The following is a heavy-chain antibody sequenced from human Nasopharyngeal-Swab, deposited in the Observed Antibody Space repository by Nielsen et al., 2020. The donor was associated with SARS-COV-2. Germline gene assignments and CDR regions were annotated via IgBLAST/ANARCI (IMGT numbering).Heavy chain of an antibody. CDR3: VRADISGYFDY. CDR2: SRNEAHSFTT. CDR1: GFTLSEHY. V-gene: IGHV3-72*01. Sequence: GGSLRLSCAASGFTLSEHYMDWVRQAPGKGLEWVGRSRNEAHSFTTEYAASVKGRFTISRDDSENSLYLQMNSPKIEDTAVYYCVRADISGYFDYWGQGTLVTVSS. D-gene: IGHD3-22*01. J-gene: IGHJ4*02.